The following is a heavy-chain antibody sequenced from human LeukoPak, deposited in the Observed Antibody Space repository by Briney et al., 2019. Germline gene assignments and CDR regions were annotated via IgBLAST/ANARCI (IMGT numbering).Heavy chain of an antibody. V-gene: IGHV4-59*01. J-gene: IGHJ4*02. D-gene: IGHD3-9*01. CDR3: ARAHYDILTGYVYYFDY. CDR2: IYYSGST. Sequence: PSETLSLTCAVYGGSFSGYYWSWIRQPPGKGLEWIGYIYYSGSTNYNPSLKSRVTISVDTSKNQFSLKLSSVTAADTAVYYCARAHYDILTGYVYYFDYWGQGTLVTVSS. CDR1: GGSFSGYY.